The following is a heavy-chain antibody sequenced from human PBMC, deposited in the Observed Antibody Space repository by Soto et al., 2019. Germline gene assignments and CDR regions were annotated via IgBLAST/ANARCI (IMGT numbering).Heavy chain of an antibody. Sequence: GGSLRLSCAASGFTFSSYGMHWVRQAPGKGLEWVAVISYDGSNKYYADSVKGRFTISRDNSKNTLYLQMNSLRAEDTAVYYCAKDWSSSTTSWFDPWGQGTLVTVSS. D-gene: IGHD2-2*01. CDR3: AKDWSSSTTSWFDP. V-gene: IGHV3-30*18. CDR2: ISYDGSNK. CDR1: GFTFSSYG. J-gene: IGHJ5*02.